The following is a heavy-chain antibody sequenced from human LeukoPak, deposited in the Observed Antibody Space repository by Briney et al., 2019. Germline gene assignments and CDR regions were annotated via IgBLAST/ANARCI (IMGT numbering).Heavy chain of an antibody. D-gene: IGHD3-16*01. CDR2: IYYSGST. J-gene: IGHJ4*02. V-gene: IGHV4-59*01. CDR1: GGSFSGYY. CDR3: ARGGYDYVWGSGPNDY. Sequence: SETLSLTCAVYGGSFSGYYWSWIRQPPGKGLEWIGYIYYSGSTNYNPSLKSRVTISVDTSKNQFSLKLSSVTAADTAVYYCARGGYDYVWGSGPNDYWGQGTLVTVSS.